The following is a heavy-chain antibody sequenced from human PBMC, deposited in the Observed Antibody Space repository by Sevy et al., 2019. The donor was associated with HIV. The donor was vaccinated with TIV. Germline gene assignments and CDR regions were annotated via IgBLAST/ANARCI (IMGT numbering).Heavy chain of an antibody. D-gene: IGHD5-12*01. Sequence: GGSLRLSCAASGFTFSSYSMNWVRQAPGKGLEWVSSISSSSSYIYYVDSVNGRFTISRDNAKNSLYLQMNSLRAEDTAAYYCARVGYSGYDFEGGMDVWGQGTTVTVSS. J-gene: IGHJ6*02. V-gene: IGHV3-21*01. CDR1: GFTFSSYS. CDR3: ARVGYSGYDFEGGMDV. CDR2: ISSSSSYI.